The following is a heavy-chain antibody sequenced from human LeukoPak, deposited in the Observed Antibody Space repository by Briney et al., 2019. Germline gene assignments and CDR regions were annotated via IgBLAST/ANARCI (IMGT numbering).Heavy chain of an antibody. Sequence: GASVKVSCKASGYTFTGYYMHWVRQAPGQGLEWMGWINPNSGGTNYAQKFQGRVTMTRDTSISTAYMELSRLRSDDTAVYYCARDIYTAYDSSGYYSGYWGQGTLVTVSS. J-gene: IGHJ4*02. CDR2: INPNSGGT. CDR1: GYTFTGYY. D-gene: IGHD3-22*01. V-gene: IGHV1-2*02. CDR3: ARDIYTAYDSSGYYSGY.